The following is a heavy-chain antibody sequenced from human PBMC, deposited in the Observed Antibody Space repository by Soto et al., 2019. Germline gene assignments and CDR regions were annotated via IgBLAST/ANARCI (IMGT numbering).Heavy chain of an antibody. V-gene: IGHV3-48*02. CDR2: ISSRSSFI. J-gene: IGHJ6*02. Sequence: EVQLVESGGGLVQPGGSLRLSCAASAFTFSNYSMNWVRQTPGKGLEWVSYISSRSSFIYSADSVKGRVTISRDNAKKSLYLQMNSLRDEDTGVYVCAGGYYGMDVWGQGTTVTVSS. CDR1: AFTFSNYS. CDR3: AGGYYGMDV.